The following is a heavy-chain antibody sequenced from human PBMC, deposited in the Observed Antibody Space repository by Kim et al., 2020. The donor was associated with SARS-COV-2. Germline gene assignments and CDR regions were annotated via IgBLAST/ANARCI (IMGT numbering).Heavy chain of an antibody. CDR3: ATAPAKVRGQGAFDI. CDR2: IYYSGST. J-gene: IGHJ3*02. CDR1: GGSISSYY. D-gene: IGHD3-10*01. V-gene: IGHV4-59*13. Sequence: SETLSLTCTVSGGSISSYYWSWIRQPPGKGLEWIGYIYYSGSTNYNPSLKSRVTISVDTSKNQFSLKLSSVTAADTAVYYCATAPAKVRGQGAFDIWGQGTMVTVSS.